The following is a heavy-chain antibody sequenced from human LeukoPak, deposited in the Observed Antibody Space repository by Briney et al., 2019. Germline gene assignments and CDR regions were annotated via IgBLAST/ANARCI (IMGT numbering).Heavy chain of an antibody. J-gene: IGHJ4*02. Sequence: SVKVSCKASGGTFSSYAISWVRQAPGQGLEWMGGIIPIFGTANYAQKFQGRVTITADESTSTAYMELSSLRSEDTTVYYCARHYCTNGVCYTPFDYWGQGTLVTVSS. CDR2: IIPIFGTA. CDR1: GGTFSSYA. D-gene: IGHD2-8*01. V-gene: IGHV1-69*13. CDR3: ARHYCTNGVCYTPFDY.